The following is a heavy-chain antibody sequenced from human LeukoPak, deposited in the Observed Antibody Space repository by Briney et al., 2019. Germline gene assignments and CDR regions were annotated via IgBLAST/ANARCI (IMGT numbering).Heavy chain of an antibody. V-gene: IGHV3-7*01. CDR2: IKQDGSEK. CDR3: TTTSLMVDADAFDI. Sequence: GGSLRLSCAASGFTFSSYWMSWVRQAPGKGLEWVANIKQDGSEKYYVDSVKGRFTISRDNAKNSLYLQMNSLRAEDTAVYYCTTTSLMVDADAFDIWGQGTMVTVSS. D-gene: IGHD2-8*01. J-gene: IGHJ3*02. CDR1: GFTFSSYW.